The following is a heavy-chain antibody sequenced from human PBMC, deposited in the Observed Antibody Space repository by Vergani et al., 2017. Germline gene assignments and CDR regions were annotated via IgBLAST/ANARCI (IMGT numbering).Heavy chain of an antibody. Sequence: QVQLQESGPGLVKPSETLSLTCTVSGGSISSYYWSWIRQPPGKGLEWIGYIYYSGSTNYNPSLKSRVTISVDTSKNQFSLKLSSVTAADTAVYYCAREGYDILTGYSVFDYWGQGTLVTVSS. CDR3: AREGYDILTGYSVFDY. V-gene: IGHV4-59*01. J-gene: IGHJ4*02. D-gene: IGHD3-9*01. CDR1: GGSISSYY. CDR2: IYYSGST.